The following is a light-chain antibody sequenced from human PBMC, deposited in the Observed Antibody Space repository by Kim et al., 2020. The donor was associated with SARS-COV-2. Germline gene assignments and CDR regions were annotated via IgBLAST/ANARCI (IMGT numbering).Light chain of an antibody. Sequence: GGTVTLTCASSTGAVTYGFYANWFQQKPGQAPRTLIYTTTNRHSWTPARFSGSLLGGKAALTLSGVQPEDEADYYCLLYYGGARGVFGGGTQLTVL. CDR1: TGAVTYGFY. V-gene: IGLV7-43*01. J-gene: IGLJ3*02. CDR2: TTT. CDR3: LLYYGGARGV.